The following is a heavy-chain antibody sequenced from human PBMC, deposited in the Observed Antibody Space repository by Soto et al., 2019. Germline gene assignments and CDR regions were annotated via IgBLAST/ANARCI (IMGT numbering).Heavy chain of an antibody. V-gene: IGHV4-39*01. Sequence: QLQLQESGPGLVKPSETLSLTCTVSGGSISSSSYYWGWIRQPPGKGLEWIGSIYYSGSTYYNPSLKSRVTTSVATSKHQFSLKLSSVPAAATAVYYCARHSYYYGSTYGCWLDPWGQGTLVTVSS. D-gene: IGHD3-10*01. CDR3: ARHSYYYGSTYGCWLDP. J-gene: IGHJ5*02. CDR2: IYYSGST. CDR1: GGSISSSSYY.